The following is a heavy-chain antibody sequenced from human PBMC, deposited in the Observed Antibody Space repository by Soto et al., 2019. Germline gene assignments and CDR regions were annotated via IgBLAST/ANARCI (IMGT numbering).Heavy chain of an antibody. J-gene: IGHJ3*01. CDR3: ATWHEREHAYDV. D-gene: IGHD1-1*01. CDR1: GLTISGKKY. Sequence: GSLRLSCVAFGLTISGKKYVAWVRQAPGKGLEWVSALYDVDGSFYADSVKGRFTTSSDSSKTTVYLQMNDLRPDDTAVYYCATWHEREHAYDVWGQGTTVTVS. V-gene: IGHV3-53*01. CDR2: LYDVDGS.